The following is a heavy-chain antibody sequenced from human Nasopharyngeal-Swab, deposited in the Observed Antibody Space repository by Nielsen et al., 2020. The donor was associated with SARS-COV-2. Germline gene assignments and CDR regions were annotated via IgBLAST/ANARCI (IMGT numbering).Heavy chain of an antibody. Sequence: WIRQPPGKALEWLAHIFSNDEKSYSTSLKSRLTISKDTSKSQVVLTMTNMDPVDTATYYCARTRSSSRTLKYYFDYWGQGTLVTVSS. CDR3: ARTRSSSRTLKYYFDY. V-gene: IGHV2-26*01. J-gene: IGHJ4*02. CDR2: IFSNDEK. D-gene: IGHD6-13*01.